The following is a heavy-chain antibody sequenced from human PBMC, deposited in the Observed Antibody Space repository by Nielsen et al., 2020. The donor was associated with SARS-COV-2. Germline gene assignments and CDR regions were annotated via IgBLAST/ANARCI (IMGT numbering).Heavy chain of an antibody. CDR1: GYTLTELS. V-gene: IGHV1-24*01. CDR2: FDPEDGET. J-gene: IGHJ4*02. CDR3: TKLEYDYGDLTDY. Sequence: ASVKVSCKVSGYTLTELSMHWVRQAPGKGLEWMGGFDPEDGETIYAQKFQGRVTMTEDTSTDTAYMELSSLRSEDTALYYCTKLEYDYGDLTDYWGQGTLVTVSS. D-gene: IGHD4-17*01.